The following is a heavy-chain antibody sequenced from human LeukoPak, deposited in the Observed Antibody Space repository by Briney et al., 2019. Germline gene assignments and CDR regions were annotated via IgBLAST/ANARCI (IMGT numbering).Heavy chain of an antibody. CDR1: GYSFTSSW. J-gene: IGHJ5*02. D-gene: IGHD2-21*02. Sequence: GESLKISCQGSGYSFTSSWNGWVRQMPGKGLELVGVIFPRDSDIRYSPSFQGQVTISADKSINTAYLQWSSLKASDSVMYYCARLPYCGGDCYPNWFDRWGQGTLVTVSS. CDR2: IFPRDSDI. CDR3: ARLPYCGGDCYPNWFDR. V-gene: IGHV5-51*01.